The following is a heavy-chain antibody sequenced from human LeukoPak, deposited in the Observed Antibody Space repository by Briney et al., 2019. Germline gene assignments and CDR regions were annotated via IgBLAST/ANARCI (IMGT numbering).Heavy chain of an antibody. V-gene: IGHV1-8*01. CDR3: AGLLWGANWFDP. CDR1: GYTFTSYD. D-gene: IGHD7-27*01. Sequence: ASVTVSCKASGYTFTSYDINWVRQATGQGLEWMGWMNPNSGNTGYAQKFQGRVTMTRNTSISTAYMELSSLRSEDTAVYCCAGLLWGANWFDPWGQGTLVTVSS. J-gene: IGHJ5*02. CDR2: MNPNSGNT.